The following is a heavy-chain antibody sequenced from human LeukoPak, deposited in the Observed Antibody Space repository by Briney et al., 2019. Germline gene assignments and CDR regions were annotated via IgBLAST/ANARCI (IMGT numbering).Heavy chain of an antibody. Sequence: PSETLSLTCTVSGGSISSSSYYWGWIRQPPGQGLEWIGSIYYSGSTYYNPSLKSRVTISVDTSKNQFSLKLSSVTAADTTVYYCASLTPYYYDSSGYSFDYWGQGTLVTVSS. J-gene: IGHJ4*02. CDR3: ASLTPYYYDSSGYSFDY. CDR1: GGSISSSSYY. D-gene: IGHD3-22*01. CDR2: IYYSGST. V-gene: IGHV4-39*01.